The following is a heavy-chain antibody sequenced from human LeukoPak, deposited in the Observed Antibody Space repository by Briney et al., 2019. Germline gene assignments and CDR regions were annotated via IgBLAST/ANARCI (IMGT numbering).Heavy chain of an antibody. CDR1: GFTFSDFA. CDR2: ITTSGEST. Sequence: GGSLRLSCAPSGFTFSDFAVSWVRQSPGKGLEWVSSITTSGESTYYADSVKGRFAISRDNSGSTLYLQMNSLRIEDSAVYYCAKRLSRGYYGKLIFDYWGQGALVTVSS. CDR3: AKRLSRGYYGKLIFDY. J-gene: IGHJ4*02. D-gene: IGHD2-15*01. V-gene: IGHV3-23*01.